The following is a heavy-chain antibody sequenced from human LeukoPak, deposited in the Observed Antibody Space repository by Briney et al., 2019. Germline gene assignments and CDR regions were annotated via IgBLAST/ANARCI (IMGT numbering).Heavy chain of an antibody. CDR3: ARQNDFRLDY. J-gene: IGHJ4*02. V-gene: IGHV5-51*01. D-gene: IGHD3-3*01. CDR1: GYTFSSYW. Sequence: GESLKISCKGSGYTFSSYWIGWVRQMPGKGLEWMGIIYPGDSDTRYSPSLQGPVTISVDTSIDTAYLQWSSLKASDTAIYYCARQNDFRLDYWGQGTLVTVSS. CDR2: IYPGDSDT.